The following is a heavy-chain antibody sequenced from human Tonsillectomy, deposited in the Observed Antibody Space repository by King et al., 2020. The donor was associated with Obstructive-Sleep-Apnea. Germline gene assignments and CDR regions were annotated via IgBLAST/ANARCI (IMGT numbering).Heavy chain of an antibody. D-gene: IGHD2-15*01. J-gene: IGHJ5*02. V-gene: IGHV4-59*08. Sequence: VQLQESGRRLVKPSETLSLTCTVSGDSVSGHYWNWIRQSPGKGLEWIGYIYFSGSTNYNPSLYRRVTMSLDASNNEFSLKLTSVTAADTATYFCARGYCSGGSCSTGWFDPWGQGTLVTVSS. CDR3: ARGYCSGGSCSTGWFDP. CDR2: IYFSGST. CDR1: GDSVSGHY.